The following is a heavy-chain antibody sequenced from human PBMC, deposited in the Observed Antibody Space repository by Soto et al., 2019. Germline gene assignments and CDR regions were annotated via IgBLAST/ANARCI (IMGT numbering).Heavy chain of an antibody. CDR1: GVSFSGYH. V-gene: IGHV4-34*01. CDR2: INHSGSI. CDR3: ARGRAVDV. Sequence: QVQLHQWGAGLLKPSETLSLTCAVYGVSFSGYHWSWIRQPPGKGLEWIGEINHSGSISYNPSLKSRVTLSIDPSKKHFSLKLSSVTAADTAVYYCARGRAVDVWGQGTTVTVSS. J-gene: IGHJ6*02. D-gene: IGHD3-10*01.